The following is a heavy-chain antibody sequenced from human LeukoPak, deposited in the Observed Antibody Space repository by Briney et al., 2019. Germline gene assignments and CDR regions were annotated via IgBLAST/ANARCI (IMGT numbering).Heavy chain of an antibody. Sequence: GGSLRLSCAASGFTFSSYWMHWVRQAPGKGLVWVSRINSDGSSTIYADSVKGRFTISRDNAKNTLYLQMNSLRAEDTAVYYCARGGYSSGWYLYDYWGQGTLVTVSS. V-gene: IGHV3-74*01. J-gene: IGHJ4*02. D-gene: IGHD6-19*01. CDR3: ARGGYSSGWYLYDY. CDR1: GFTFSSYW. CDR2: INSDGSST.